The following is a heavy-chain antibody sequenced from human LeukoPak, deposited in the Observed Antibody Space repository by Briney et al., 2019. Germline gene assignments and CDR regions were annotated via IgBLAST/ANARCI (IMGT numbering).Heavy chain of an antibody. CDR3: ARDRGHSGSYGDHNWFDP. Sequence: ASVTVSCKASGYTFTSYDINWVRQATGQGLEWMGWMNPNSGNTGYAQKFQGRVTMTRNTSISTAYMELSSLRSEDTAVYYCARDRGHSGSYGDHNWFDPWGQGTLVTVSS. J-gene: IGHJ5*02. D-gene: IGHD1-26*01. V-gene: IGHV1-8*01. CDR1: GYTFTSYD. CDR2: MNPNSGNT.